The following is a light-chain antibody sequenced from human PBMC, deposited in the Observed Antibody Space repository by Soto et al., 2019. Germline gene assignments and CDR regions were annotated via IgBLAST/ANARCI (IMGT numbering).Light chain of an antibody. CDR3: QQYNDWPIT. Sequence: EIVMTQSPATLSVSPGERATLSCRATQSISSHLAWYLQKPGQAPRLVISGASTRATGIPARFSGGGSGTEFTLTISSLQSEDFAVYYRQQYNDWPITFGQGTRLEIK. V-gene: IGKV3-15*01. J-gene: IGKJ5*01. CDR1: QSISSH. CDR2: GAS.